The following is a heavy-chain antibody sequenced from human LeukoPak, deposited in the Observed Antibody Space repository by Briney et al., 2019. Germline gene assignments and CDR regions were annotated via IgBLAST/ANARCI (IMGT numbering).Heavy chain of an antibody. J-gene: IGHJ4*02. CDR2: ISYDGSNK. D-gene: IGHD2-15*01. Sequence: GGSLRLSCAASGFTFSSYGMHWVRQAPGKGLEWVAVISYDGSNKYYADSVKGRFTISRDNSKNTLYLQMNSLRAEDTAVYYCASLGCSGGSCHYWGQGTLVTVSS. CDR1: GFTFSSYG. V-gene: IGHV3-30*03. CDR3: ASLGCSGGSCHY.